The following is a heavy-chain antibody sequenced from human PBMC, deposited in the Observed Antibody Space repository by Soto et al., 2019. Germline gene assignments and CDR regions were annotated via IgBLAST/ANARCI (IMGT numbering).Heavy chain of an antibody. V-gene: IGHV1-18*01. CDR2: ISGDNGNT. CDR1: GYSFTTYG. Sequence: QVQLVQSGPEVKKPGASVKVSCKASGYSFTTYGIAWVRQAPGQGLEWMGWISGDNGNTNYAQKLQGRVTMTTDISTSTAYLELRSLGSDDTAVDYCARDGYYDNWGQGTTVIVSS. D-gene: IGHD5-18*01. CDR3: ARDGYYDN. J-gene: IGHJ3*02.